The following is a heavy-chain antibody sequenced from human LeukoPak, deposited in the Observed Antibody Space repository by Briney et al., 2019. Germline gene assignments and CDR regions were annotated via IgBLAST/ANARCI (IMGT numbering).Heavy chain of an antibody. J-gene: IGHJ4*02. CDR3: AKNLRWLQLNYYFDY. Sequence: PGRSLRLSCAASGFTFSSYGMHWVRQAPGEGLEWEAFISYDGSNKYYADSVKGRFTISRGNPQNTLYLQMNSLRAEDTAVYYCAKNLRWLQLNYYFDYWGQGTLVTVSS. CDR1: GFTFSSYG. CDR2: ISYDGSNK. V-gene: IGHV3-30*18. D-gene: IGHD5-24*01.